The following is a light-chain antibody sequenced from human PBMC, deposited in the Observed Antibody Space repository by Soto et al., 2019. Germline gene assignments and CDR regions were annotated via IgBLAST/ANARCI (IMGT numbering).Light chain of an antibody. CDR3: SSYTSSSTVV. CDR2: KVS. Sequence: QSALTQPASVSGSPGQSITISCTGTSSDVGGYNFVSWYQQHPGKAPKLMIYKVSNRPSGVSNRFSGSKSGSTASLTISGLQADDEADYYCSSYTSSSTVVFGAGTKLTVL. V-gene: IGLV2-14*01. J-gene: IGLJ1*01. CDR1: SSDVGGYNF.